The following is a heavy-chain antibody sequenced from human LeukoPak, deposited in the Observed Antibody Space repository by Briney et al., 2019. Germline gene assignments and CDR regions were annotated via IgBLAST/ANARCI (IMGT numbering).Heavy chain of an antibody. D-gene: IGHD6-19*01. CDR2: ISGGGGST. V-gene: IGHV3-23*01. Sequence: GGYLRLSCAASGFTFSSYAMSWVRQAAGKGLEWVSAISGGGGSTYYADSVKGRFTISRDNSKNTLYLQMNSLRADDTAVYYCANPGRYGSGWVFPPCFDYWGQGTLVTVSS. CDR1: GFTFSSYA. CDR3: ANPGRYGSGWVFPPCFDY. J-gene: IGHJ4*02.